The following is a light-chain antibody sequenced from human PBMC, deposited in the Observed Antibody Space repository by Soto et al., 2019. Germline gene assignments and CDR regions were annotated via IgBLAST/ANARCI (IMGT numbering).Light chain of an antibody. CDR2: WAS. Sequence: DIVMTQSPDSLAVSLGERATINCKSSQRLLKSSNNKNNLAWYQHQPGQPPKLLIYWASTRESGVPDRFSGSGSGTDFTLTISSLQAEDVAVYYCQQFYRASWTFGQGTKVEIK. CDR1: QRLLKSSNNKNN. CDR3: QQFYRASWT. V-gene: IGKV4-1*01. J-gene: IGKJ1*01.